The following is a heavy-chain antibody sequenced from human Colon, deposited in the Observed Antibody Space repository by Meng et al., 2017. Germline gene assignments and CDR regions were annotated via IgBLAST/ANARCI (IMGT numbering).Heavy chain of an antibody. CDR1: GFTFSNYG. CDR3: ARDHNWGYWVGYIDY. D-gene: IGHD2-8*02. V-gene: IGHV3-30*01. CDR2: ISYDGRNK. Sequence: GESLKISCAVSGFTFSNYGVHWVRQAPGKGLEWVAVISYDGRNKDYADSVKGRFTISSANSKNTLYLRMNSLRPEDTALYFCARDHNWGYWVGYIDYWGQGTLVTVSS. J-gene: IGHJ4*02.